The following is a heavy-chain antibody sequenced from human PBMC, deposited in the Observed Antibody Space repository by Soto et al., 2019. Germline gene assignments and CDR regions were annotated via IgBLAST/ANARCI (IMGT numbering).Heavy chain of an antibody. Sequence: QVQLVESGGGVVQPGRSLRLSCAASGFTFSSYAMHWVRQAPGKGLEWVAVISYDGSNKYYADSVKGRFTISRDNSKNTLYLQMNSLRAEDTAVYYCARDLSEAVDYWGQGTLVTVSS. D-gene: IGHD6-25*01. CDR2: ISYDGSNK. CDR3: ARDLSEAVDY. V-gene: IGHV3-30-3*01. J-gene: IGHJ4*02. CDR1: GFTFSSYA.